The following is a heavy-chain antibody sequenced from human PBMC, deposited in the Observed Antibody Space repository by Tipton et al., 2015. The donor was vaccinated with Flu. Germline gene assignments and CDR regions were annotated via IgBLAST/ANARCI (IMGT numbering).Heavy chain of an antibody. CDR2: IHSGGNA. CDR3: ARGFYDHYGMDV. Sequence: SLRLSCVASGFSVGGNFMSWVRQAPGKGLEWVSIIHSGGNAFYADSVRGRFIISRDNAKNTLYLQLNSLRAEDTAVYYCARGFYDHYGMDVWGQGTTVTVSS. CDR1: GFSVGGNF. J-gene: IGHJ6*01. D-gene: IGHD2/OR15-2a*01. V-gene: IGHV3-53*01.